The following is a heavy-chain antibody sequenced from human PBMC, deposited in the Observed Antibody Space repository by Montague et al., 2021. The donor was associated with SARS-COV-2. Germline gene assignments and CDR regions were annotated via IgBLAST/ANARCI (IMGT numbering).Heavy chain of an antibody. CDR1: NGSITSYY. V-gene: IGHV4-59*01. CDR3: AREGLYNWFDP. CDR2: IYYSGST. Sequence: SETLSLTCSVSNGSITSYYWSWIRQPPGKRLEWIGYIYYSGSTNYNPSPESRVTISVDTSKNQVSLKLRSMTAADTAVYYCAREGLYNWFDPWGQGTLVIVSS. J-gene: IGHJ5*02.